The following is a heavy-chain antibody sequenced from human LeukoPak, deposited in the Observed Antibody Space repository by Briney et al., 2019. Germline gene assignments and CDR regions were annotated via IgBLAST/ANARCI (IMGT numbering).Heavy chain of an antibody. CDR3: VKDADRGYDYYFDP. J-gene: IGHJ5*02. V-gene: IGHV3-23*01. CDR1: GFTFNNYA. D-gene: IGHD5-12*01. CDR2: ISASGGTT. Sequence: RGSLRLSCAPYGFTFNNYAMSWVRQTSGKGLEWVSDISASGGTTYYAESVKGRFTISRDNSRNTLYLQMNSLRAEDTDVYYCVKDADRGYDYYFDPWGQGTLVTVSS.